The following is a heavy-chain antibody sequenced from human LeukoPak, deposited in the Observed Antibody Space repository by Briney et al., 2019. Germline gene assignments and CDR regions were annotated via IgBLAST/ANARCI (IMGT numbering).Heavy chain of an antibody. J-gene: IGHJ4*02. V-gene: IGHV4-61*02. CDR3: ARDFDY. Sequence: SETLSLTCTVSGGSISSGSYYWSWIRQPAGKGLEWIGRIYTSGSTNYNPSLKSRVTISVDTSKDQFSLKLSSVAAADTAVYYCARDFDYWGQGTLVTVSS. CDR2: IYTSGST. CDR1: GGSISSGSYY.